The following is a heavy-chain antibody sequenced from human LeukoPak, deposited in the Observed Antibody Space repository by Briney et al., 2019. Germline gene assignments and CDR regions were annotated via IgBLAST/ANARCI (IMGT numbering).Heavy chain of an antibody. D-gene: IGHD1-26*01. Sequence: GGSLRLSCAASGFTFDDYAMHWVRQAPGKGLEWVSLISGDGGSTYYADSVKGRFTISRDNSKNTLYLQMNSLRAEDTAVYYCAKDPIRIVGAYYFDYWGQGTLVTVSS. CDR2: ISGDGGST. CDR3: AKDPIRIVGAYYFDY. V-gene: IGHV3-43*02. J-gene: IGHJ4*02. CDR1: GFTFDDYA.